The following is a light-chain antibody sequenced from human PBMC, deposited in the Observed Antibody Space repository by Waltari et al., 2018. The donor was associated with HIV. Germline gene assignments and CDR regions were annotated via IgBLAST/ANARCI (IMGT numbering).Light chain of an antibody. CDR1: SRDFGSYNY. J-gene: IGLJ1*01. Sequence: QSALPQPASVSGSPGQSYTISCTGTSRDFGSYNYSSGYQQEPGKAPKLMIYEVNNRPSGISNRFSGSKSGNTASLTISGLQAEDEADYYCSSLTSGSTRYVFGTGTKVTVL. CDR2: EVN. CDR3: SSLTSGSTRYV. V-gene: IGLV2-14*01.